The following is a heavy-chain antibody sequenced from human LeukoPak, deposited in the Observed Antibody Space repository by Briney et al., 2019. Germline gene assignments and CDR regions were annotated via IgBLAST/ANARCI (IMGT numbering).Heavy chain of an antibody. CDR1: GYTFTSYD. CDR3: AREGIAAAGILGPGY. Sequence: ASVKVSCKASGYTFTSYDINWVRQATGQGLEWMGWMNPNSGNTGYPQKFQGRVTMTRNTSISTAYMELSSLRSEDTAVYYCAREGIAAAGILGPGYWGQGTLVTVSS. J-gene: IGHJ4*02. CDR2: MNPNSGNT. D-gene: IGHD6-13*01. V-gene: IGHV1-8*01.